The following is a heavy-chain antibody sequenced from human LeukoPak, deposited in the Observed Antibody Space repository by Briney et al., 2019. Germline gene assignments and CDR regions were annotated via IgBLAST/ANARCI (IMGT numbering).Heavy chain of an antibody. CDR3: ARRGDILTDYAFDY. CDR2: IYYSGTT. J-gene: IGHJ4*02. D-gene: IGHD3-9*01. CDR1: GGSINSNSHP. V-gene: IGHV4-39*01. Sequence: SETLSLTCSVSGGSINSNSHPWDWIRQAPGKGLEWLGNIYYSGTTSYNPSLKSRVTISVDTSKNQFSLRLSSVSAADTAVYYCARRGDILTDYAFDYWGQGTLVTVSS.